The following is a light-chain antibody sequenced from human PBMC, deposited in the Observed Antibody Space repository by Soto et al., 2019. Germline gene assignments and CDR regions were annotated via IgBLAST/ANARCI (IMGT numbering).Light chain of an antibody. CDR3: QQYNTLSGT. V-gene: IGKV1-5*01. Sequence: QMTQSPSTLSASVGDRVTITCRASQTITTWLAWYQQKPGKAPKLLIYDASTLESGVPSRFSGSGFGTEFSLTISSLQPDDFASYYCQQYNTLSGTFGQGTKVDIK. J-gene: IGKJ1*01. CDR1: QTITTW. CDR2: DAS.